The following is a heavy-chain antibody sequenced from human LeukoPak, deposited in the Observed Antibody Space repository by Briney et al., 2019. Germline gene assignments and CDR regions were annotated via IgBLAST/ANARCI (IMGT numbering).Heavy chain of an antibody. CDR2: IYSGGST. J-gene: IGHJ4*02. V-gene: IGHV3-66*01. Sequence: GGSLRLACAASGITVSSNYISCVRQAPGKGLEWVSVIYSGGSTYYADSVKGRFTISRDNSKNTLYLQMNSLRAEDTAVYYCAREGRGYSGYFDYWGQGTLVTVSS. D-gene: IGHD5-12*01. CDR1: GITVSSNY. CDR3: AREGRGYSGYFDY.